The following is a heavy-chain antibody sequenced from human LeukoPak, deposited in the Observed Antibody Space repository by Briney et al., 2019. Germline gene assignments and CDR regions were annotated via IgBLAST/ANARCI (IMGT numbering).Heavy chain of an antibody. D-gene: IGHD3-10*01. CDR1: GCTFTGYY. CDR3: ARDGVLLWFGEFTARNWFDP. Sequence: ASVKVSCKASGCTFTGYYMHWVRQAPGQGLEWMGWINPNSGGTNYAQKFQGRVTMTRDTSISTAYMELSRLRSDDTAVYYCARDGVLLWFGEFTARNWFDPWGQGTLVTVSS. V-gene: IGHV1-2*02. CDR2: INPNSGGT. J-gene: IGHJ5*02.